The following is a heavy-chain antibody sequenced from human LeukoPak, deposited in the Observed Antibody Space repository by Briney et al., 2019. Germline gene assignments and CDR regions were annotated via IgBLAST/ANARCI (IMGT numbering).Heavy chain of an antibody. D-gene: IGHD1-1*01. CDR2: IYHSGST. J-gene: IGHJ4*02. CDR3: ARESSWNVTPFFDY. V-gene: IGHV4-38-2*02. Sequence: SETLSLTCTVSGYSISSGYYWGWIRQPPGKGLEWIGSIYHSGSTYYNPSLKSRVTISVDTSKNQFSLKLSSVTAADTAVYYCARESSWNVTPFFDYWGQGTLVTVSS. CDR1: GYSISSGYY.